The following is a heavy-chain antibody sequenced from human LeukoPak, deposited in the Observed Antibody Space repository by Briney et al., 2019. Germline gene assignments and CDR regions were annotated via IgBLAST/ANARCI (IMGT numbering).Heavy chain of an antibody. CDR1: GGSISSGSYY. Sequence: SETLSLTCTVSGGSISSGSYYWSWIRQPAGKGLEWIGRIYTSGSTNYNPSLKSRVTMSVDTSKNQFSLKLSSVTAADTAVYYCARGRYFDYWGQGTLVTVSS. J-gene: IGHJ4*02. V-gene: IGHV4-61*02. CDR2: IYTSGST. CDR3: ARGRYFDY.